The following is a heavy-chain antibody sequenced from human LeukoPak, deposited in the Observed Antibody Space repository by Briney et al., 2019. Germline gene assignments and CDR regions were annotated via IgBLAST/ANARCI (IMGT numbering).Heavy chain of an antibody. Sequence: ASVKVSCKASGYTFTSYGISWVRQAPGQGLEWMGWISAYNGNTNYAQKLQGRVTMTTDTSTSTAYMELRSLRSDDTAVYYCARVGITMVRGYYFDYWGQGTLVTVSS. D-gene: IGHD3-10*01. CDR3: ARVGITMVRGYYFDY. CDR1: GYTFTSYG. J-gene: IGHJ4*02. V-gene: IGHV1-18*01. CDR2: ISAYNGNT.